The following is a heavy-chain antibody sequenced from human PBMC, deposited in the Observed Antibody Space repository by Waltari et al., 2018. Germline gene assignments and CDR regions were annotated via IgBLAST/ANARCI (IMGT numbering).Heavy chain of an antibody. CDR3: ARQRYYNDRSGPRGWRLDY. Sequence: QPQLQESGPGLVKPSETLSLTCIVTGGSVTSSTYYWAWIRQPPGKGLEWIGSVFYTGSTDHHPSLGSRVTISADTSSDQFSRNLSSVSAADTAVYYCARQRYYNDRSGPRGWRLDYWGQGALVAVSS. CDR2: VFYTGST. V-gene: IGHV4-39*01. J-gene: IGHJ4*02. CDR1: GGSVTSSTYY. D-gene: IGHD3-22*01.